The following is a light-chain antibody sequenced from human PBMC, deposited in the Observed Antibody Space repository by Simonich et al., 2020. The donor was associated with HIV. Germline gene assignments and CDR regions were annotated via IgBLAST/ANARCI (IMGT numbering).Light chain of an antibody. V-gene: IGKV3-15*01. CDR3: QQYNNWPPA. Sequence: EIVMTQSPATLSVSPGERATLPCRASQSIRSNLAWYQQKPGQTPRLLIYAASTRATGIPVGFSGSGAGTEFTLTISSMESEDFAVYYCQQYNNWPPAFGGGTNVEIK. CDR2: AAS. CDR1: QSIRSN. J-gene: IGKJ4*01.